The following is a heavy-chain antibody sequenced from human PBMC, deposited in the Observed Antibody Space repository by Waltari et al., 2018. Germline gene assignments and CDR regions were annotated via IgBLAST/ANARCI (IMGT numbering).Heavy chain of an antibody. CDR1: GYSISSGYY. D-gene: IGHD3-22*01. J-gene: IGHJ3*02. V-gene: IGHV4-38-2*01. Sequence: QVQLQESGPGLVKPSETLSLTCAVSGYSISSGYYWGWIRQPPGKGLEWIGSIYHSGSTYYNPALKSRVTISVDTSKNQFSLKLSSVTAADTAVYYCASPLSYYYDSSAKAVAFDIWGQGTMVTVSS. CDR3: ASPLSYYYDSSAKAVAFDI. CDR2: IYHSGST.